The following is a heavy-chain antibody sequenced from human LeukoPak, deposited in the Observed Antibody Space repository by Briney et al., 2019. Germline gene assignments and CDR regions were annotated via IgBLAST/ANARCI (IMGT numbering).Heavy chain of an antibody. V-gene: IGHV3-23*01. CDR1: KFTFNNYA. D-gene: IGHD2-15*01. CDR2: ISGSGDNM. J-gene: IGHJ4*02. CDR3: AREEGGPGDY. Sequence: PGGCLRLSCLASKFTFNNYAMTWVRQAPGKGLEWVSAISGSGDNMDYADSVKGRFTISRDNSENTLYLQMNSLRGEDTAVYYCAREEGGPGDYWGQGTLVTVSS.